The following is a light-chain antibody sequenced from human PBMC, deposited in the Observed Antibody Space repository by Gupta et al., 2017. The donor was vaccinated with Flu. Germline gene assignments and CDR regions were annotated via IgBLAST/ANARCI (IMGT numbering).Light chain of an antibody. CDR3: QQEINFPFA. CDR1: QEINNK. J-gene: IGKJ4*01. V-gene: IGKV1-16*02. CDR2: AAS. Sequence: IQMTQSPSSLSASVGDRVTITCRASQEINNKLAWIQQKPGKAPKSLIYAASRVQSGVPSKFSGSGYGTDFTLTIRSRQPEDFATYYCQQEINFPFAFGRGTKVDIK.